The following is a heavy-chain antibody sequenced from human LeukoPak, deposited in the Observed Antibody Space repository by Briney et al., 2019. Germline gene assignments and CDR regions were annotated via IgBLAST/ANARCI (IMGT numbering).Heavy chain of an antibody. D-gene: IGHD2-21*01. Sequence: GGSLRLSCEASGFIFSSYVMGWVRQAPGKGLEWVSSISVGGGDTFTADSVKGRFTITRENSKNTLYLQMMGLRVEDTAIYYCAKLNLGEMAYFDSWGQGILVTVPS. CDR1: GFIFSSYV. CDR2: ISVGGGDT. J-gene: IGHJ4*02. CDR3: AKLNLGEMAYFDS. V-gene: IGHV3-23*01.